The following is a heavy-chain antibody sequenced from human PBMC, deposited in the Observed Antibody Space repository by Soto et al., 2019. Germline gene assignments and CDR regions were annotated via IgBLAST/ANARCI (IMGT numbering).Heavy chain of an antibody. CDR1: GYTFTGYY. D-gene: IGHD3-3*01. CDR2: INPNSGGT. J-gene: IGHJ6*02. Sequence: ASVKVSCKASGYTFTGYYMHWVRQAPGQGLEWMGWINPNSGGTNYAQKFQGWVTMTRDTSISTAYMELSRLRSDDTAVYYCARAHPRSYYDFWSGYPYGMDVWGQGTTVTVSS. CDR3: ARAHPRSYYDFWSGYPYGMDV. V-gene: IGHV1-2*04.